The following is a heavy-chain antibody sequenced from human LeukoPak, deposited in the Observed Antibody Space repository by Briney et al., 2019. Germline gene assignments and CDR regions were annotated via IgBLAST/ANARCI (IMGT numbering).Heavy chain of an antibody. J-gene: IGHJ6*02. CDR3: ARYPFIAVADDYGMDV. Sequence: SETLSLTCTVSDGSISSYYWSWIRQPPGKGLGGIGDIYYSGSTNYNPSLKTRGTISVDTSKNQFSLKLSSVTAADTAVYYCARYPFIAVADDYGMDVWGQGTTVTVSS. D-gene: IGHD6-19*01. CDR1: DGSISSYY. V-gene: IGHV4-59*01. CDR2: IYYSGST.